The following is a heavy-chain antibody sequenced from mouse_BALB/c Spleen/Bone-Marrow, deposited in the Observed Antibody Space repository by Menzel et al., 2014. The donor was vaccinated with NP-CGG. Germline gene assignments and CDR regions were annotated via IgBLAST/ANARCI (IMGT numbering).Heavy chain of an antibody. CDR2: INRNGGST. V-gene: IGHV5-6-3*01. Sequence: EVKLVESGGGLVQPGGSLKLSCAASGFTFSSYGMSWVRQTPDKRLELVATINRNGGSTYYPDSVKGRFTISRDNAKNTLYLQMSSLKSEDTAMYYCARDYDYDYWGQGTTLTVSS. D-gene: IGHD2-4*01. CDR1: GFTFSSYG. J-gene: IGHJ2*01. CDR3: ARDYDYDY.